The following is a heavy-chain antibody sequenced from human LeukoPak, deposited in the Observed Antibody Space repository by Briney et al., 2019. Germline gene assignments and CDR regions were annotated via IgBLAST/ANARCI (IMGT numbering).Heavy chain of an antibody. Sequence: SETLSLTCTVSGGSISSSSYYWGWIRQPPGKGLEWIGSIYYSGSTYYNPSLKSRVTISVDTSKNQFSLKLSSVTAADTAVYYCAREGGYCSGGSCYSGLLLDYWGQGTLVTVSS. J-gene: IGHJ4*02. V-gene: IGHV4-39*01. CDR3: AREGGYCSGGSCYSGLLLDY. CDR2: IYYSGST. D-gene: IGHD2-15*01. CDR1: GGSISSSSYY.